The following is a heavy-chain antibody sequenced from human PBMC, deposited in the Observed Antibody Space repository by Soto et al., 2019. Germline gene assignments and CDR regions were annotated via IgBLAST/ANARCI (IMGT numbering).Heavy chain of an antibody. J-gene: IGHJ5*02. D-gene: IGHD3-22*01. CDR1: GLTFSSYG. CDR3: ARDCRSSSCYGFWFDP. Sequence: ASVKVSCKTSGLTFSSYGISWVRQAPGQGLEWMGWISGYNGDTYYAQKFQGRVVMTTDTSTNTAYMELRSLSSDDTAVYYCARDCRSSSCYGFWFDPWGQGTLVTVSS. CDR2: ISGYNGDT. V-gene: IGHV1-18*01.